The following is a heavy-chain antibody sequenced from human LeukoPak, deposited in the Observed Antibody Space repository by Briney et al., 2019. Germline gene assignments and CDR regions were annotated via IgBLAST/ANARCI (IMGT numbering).Heavy chain of an antibody. CDR2: IWYDGSNK. J-gene: IGHJ6*02. CDR3: ARTHCSGGSCFHFYGMDV. Sequence: GGSLRLSCAASGFXFSSYGIHWVRQAPGKGLEWVAVIWYDGSNKYYADSVKGRFTISRDNAKNSLYLQMNSLRDEDTAVYYCARTHCSGGSCFHFYGMDVWGQGTTVTVSS. V-gene: IGHV3-33*01. CDR1: GFXFSSYG. D-gene: IGHD2-15*01.